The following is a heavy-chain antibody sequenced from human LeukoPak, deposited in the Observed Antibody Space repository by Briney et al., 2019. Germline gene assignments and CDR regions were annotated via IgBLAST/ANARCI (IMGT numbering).Heavy chain of an antibody. J-gene: IGHJ4*02. V-gene: IGHV4-34*01. CDR2: INHSGST. CDR1: GGSFSGYY. CDR3: ARSPRVVIFDY. D-gene: IGHD3-3*01. Sequence: SETLSLTCAVYGGSFSGYYWSWIRQPPGKGLEWIGEINHSGSTNYNPSLKSRVTISVDTSKNQFSLKLSSVTAADTAVYYCARSPRVVIFDYWGQGTLVTVSS.